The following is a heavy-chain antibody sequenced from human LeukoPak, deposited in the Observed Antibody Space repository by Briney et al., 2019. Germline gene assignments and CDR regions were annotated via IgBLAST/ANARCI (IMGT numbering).Heavy chain of an antibody. CDR1: GFTFSSYG. CDR3: ARDRRHYYDSSGLDC. J-gene: IGHJ4*02. V-gene: IGHV3-74*01. CDR2: INSDGSST. D-gene: IGHD3-22*01. Sequence: PGGSLRLSCAASGFTFSSYGMHWVRQAPGKGLVWVSRINSDGSSTSYADSVKGRFTISRDNAKNTLYLQMNSLRAEDTAVYYCARDRRHYYDSSGLDCWGQGTLVTVSS.